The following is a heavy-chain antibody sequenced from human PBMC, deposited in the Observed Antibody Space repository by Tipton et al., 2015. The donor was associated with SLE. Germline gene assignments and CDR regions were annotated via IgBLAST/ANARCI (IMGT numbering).Heavy chain of an antibody. V-gene: IGHV3-30*04. CDR2: ISYDGSNK. J-gene: IGHJ6*02. CDR3: ARGGYHWAYYYGMDV. CDR1: GFTFSSYA. D-gene: IGHD1-20*01. Sequence: SLRLSCAASGFTFSSYAMHWVRQAPGKGLEWVAVISYDGSNKYYADSVKGRFTISRDNAENTLFLQMNSLRVEDTAVYFCARGGYHWAYYYGMDVWGQGTAVTVSS.